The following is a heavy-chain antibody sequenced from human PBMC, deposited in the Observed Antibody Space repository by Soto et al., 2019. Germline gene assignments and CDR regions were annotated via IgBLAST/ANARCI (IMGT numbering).Heavy chain of an antibody. V-gene: IGHV1-18*01. Sequence: QVQLVQAGAEVKKPLASVKASGKASGYTFTSYGISWVRPAPGHGLEGMGWISAYMGNTNYAQKLQGRVTMTTNTTGSTAYLELRSVRSDVTAGYYWATGDPPCLNSGQGTLVTVSS. CDR2: ISAYMGNT. J-gene: IGHJ4*02. CDR3: ATGDPPCLN. D-gene: IGHD2-15*01. CDR1: GYTFTSYG.